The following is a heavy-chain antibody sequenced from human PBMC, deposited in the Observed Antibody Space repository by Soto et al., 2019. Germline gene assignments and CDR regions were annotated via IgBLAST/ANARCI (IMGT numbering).Heavy chain of an antibody. CDR1: GFTFSSYA. CDR2: ISGSGGST. D-gene: IGHD3-22*01. V-gene: IGHV3-23*01. J-gene: IGHJ4*02. CDR3: AKSRYYYDSSAPSAIYYFEY. Sequence: PGGSLRLSCAASGFTFSSYAMSWVRQAPGKGLEWVSAISGSGGSTYYADSVKGRFTISRDNSKNTLYLQMNSLRAEDTAVYYCAKSRYYYDSSAPSAIYYFEYWGQGTLVTVSS.